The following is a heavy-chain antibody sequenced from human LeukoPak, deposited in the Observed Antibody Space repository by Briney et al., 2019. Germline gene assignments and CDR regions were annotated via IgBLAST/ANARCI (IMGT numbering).Heavy chain of an antibody. V-gene: IGHV3-48*01. CDR2: ISSSSSTK. J-gene: IGHJ4*02. D-gene: IGHD3-10*01. Sequence: GGSLRLSCAASGFTFSSYSMNWVRQAPGNGLEWVSYISSSSSTKYYADSVKGRFTISRDNAKNSLYPQMNSLRAEDTAVYYCAIAMVRGVIFWWGQGTLVTVTS. CDR3: AIAMVRGVIFW. CDR1: GFTFSSYS.